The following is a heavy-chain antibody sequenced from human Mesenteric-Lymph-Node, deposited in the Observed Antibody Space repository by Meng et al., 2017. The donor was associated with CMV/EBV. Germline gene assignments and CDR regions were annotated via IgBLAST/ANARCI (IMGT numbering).Heavy chain of an antibody. D-gene: IGHD6-19*01. CDR1: GFTFSSYA. CDR2: ISGSGGST. Sequence: GESLKISCAASGFTFSSYAMSWVHQAPGKGLEWVSAISGSGGSTYYADSVKGRFTISRDNSKNTLYLQMNSLRAEDTAVYYCARDSGWYDDWGQGTLVTVSS. CDR3: ARDSGWYDD. V-gene: IGHV3-23*01. J-gene: IGHJ4*02.